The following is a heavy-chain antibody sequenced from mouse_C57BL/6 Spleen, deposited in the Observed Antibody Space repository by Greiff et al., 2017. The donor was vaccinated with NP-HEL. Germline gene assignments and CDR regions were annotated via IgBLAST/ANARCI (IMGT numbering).Heavy chain of an antibody. Sequence: DVMLVESGGGLVKPGGSLKLSCAASGFTFSDYGMHWVRQAPEKGLEWVAYISSGSSTIYYADTVKGRFTISRDNAKNTLFLQMTSLRSEDTAMYYCARYGPRYFDVWGTGTTVTVSS. V-gene: IGHV5-17*01. D-gene: IGHD1-1*01. J-gene: IGHJ1*03. CDR1: GFTFSDYG. CDR2: ISSGSSTI. CDR3: ARYGPRYFDV.